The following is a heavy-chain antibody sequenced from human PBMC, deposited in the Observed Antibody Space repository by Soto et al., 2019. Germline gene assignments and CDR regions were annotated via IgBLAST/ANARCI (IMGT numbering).Heavy chain of an antibody. CDR3: ARVFIVAPFDMGV. Sequence: QVQLVQSGAEVKKPGASVKVSCKASGYTFTRYYVHWVRQAPGQGPEWMGVINPSSGTTNYAQKFQGRVSMTRDTPKSTVFMELGSLISDFTAIYYCARVFIVAPFDMGVWCQGTTVTVSS. J-gene: IGHJ6*02. V-gene: IGHV1-46*01. CDR2: INPSSGTT. CDR1: GYTFTRYY. D-gene: IGHD3-16*02.